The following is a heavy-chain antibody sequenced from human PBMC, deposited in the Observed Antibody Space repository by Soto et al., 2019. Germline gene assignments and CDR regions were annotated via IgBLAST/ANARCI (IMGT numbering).Heavy chain of an antibody. J-gene: IGHJ4*02. V-gene: IGHV4-39*01. Sequence: SETLSLTCTVSGGSISSSSYYWGGIRQPPGKGLEWIGSIYYSGSTYYNPSLKSRVTISVDTSKNQFSLKLSSVTAADTAVYYCARQVGYSSSWGQGTLVTVSS. CDR2: IYYSGST. CDR1: GGSISSSSYY. CDR3: ARQVGYSSS. D-gene: IGHD6-13*01.